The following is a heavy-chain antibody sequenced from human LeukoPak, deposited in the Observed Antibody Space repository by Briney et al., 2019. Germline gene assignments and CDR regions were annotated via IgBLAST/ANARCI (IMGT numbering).Heavy chain of an antibody. D-gene: IGHD5-12*01. J-gene: IGHJ6*02. Sequence: GGSLRLSCAASGFTFDDYAMHWVRQAPGKDLEWVSGISWNSGSIGYADSVKGRFTISRDNAKNSLYLQMNSLRAEDTALYYCAKDMGSGIVATSYYYYYYGMDVWGQGTTVTVSS. V-gene: IGHV3-9*01. CDR1: GFTFDDYA. CDR2: ISWNSGSI. CDR3: AKDMGSGIVATSYYYYYYGMDV.